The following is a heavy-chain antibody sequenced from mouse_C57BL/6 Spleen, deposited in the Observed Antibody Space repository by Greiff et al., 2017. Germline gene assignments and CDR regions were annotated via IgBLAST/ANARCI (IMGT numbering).Heavy chain of an antibody. CDR3: ARFDYDVSYYAMDY. CDR1: GYTFTSYW. Sequence: QVQLQQPGAELVKPGASVKLSCKASGYTFTSYWMHWVKQRPGQGLEWIGMIHPNSGSTNYNEKFKSKATLTVDKSSSTAYMQLSSLTSEDSAVYYCARFDYDVSYYAMDYWGQGTSVTVSS. D-gene: IGHD2-4*01. J-gene: IGHJ4*01. CDR2: IHPNSGST. V-gene: IGHV1-64*01.